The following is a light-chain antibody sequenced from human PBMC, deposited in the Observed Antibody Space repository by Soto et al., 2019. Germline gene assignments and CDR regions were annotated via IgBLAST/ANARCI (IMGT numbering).Light chain of an antibody. CDR2: GAS. Sequence: EIVMTQSPATLSVSPGERATLPCRASQSVSSNLAWYQQKPGQAPRLLIYGASTRATGIPARFSGSGSGTEFSLTISSLQSEEFAVYYCQQYNNWPPVTFGGGTKVEIK. J-gene: IGKJ4*01. CDR3: QQYNNWPPVT. CDR1: QSVSSN. V-gene: IGKV3-15*01.